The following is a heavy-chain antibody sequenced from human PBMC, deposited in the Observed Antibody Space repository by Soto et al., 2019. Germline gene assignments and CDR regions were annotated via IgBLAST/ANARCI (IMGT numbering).Heavy chain of an antibody. V-gene: IGHV1-69*13. D-gene: IGHD7-27*01. Sequence: ASVKVSCKASGGTFSSYAISWVRQAPGQGLEWMGGIIPIFGTANYAQKFQGRVTITADESTSTAYMELSSLRSEDTAVYYCARPDANWGGPNAFDIWGQGTMVTVSS. CDR1: GGTFSSYA. CDR2: IIPIFGTA. J-gene: IGHJ3*02. CDR3: ARPDANWGGPNAFDI.